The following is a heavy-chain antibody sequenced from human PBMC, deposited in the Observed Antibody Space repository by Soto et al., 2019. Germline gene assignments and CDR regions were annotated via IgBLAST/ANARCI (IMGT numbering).Heavy chain of an antibody. CDR2: INHSGST. CDR1: GGSFSGYY. J-gene: IGHJ6*02. D-gene: IGHD1-1*01. V-gene: IGHV4-34*01. CDR3: ARKGERRYYYYGMDV. Sequence: SETLSLTCAVYGGSFSGYYWSWIRQPPGKGLEWIGEINHSGSTNYNPSLKSRVTISVDTSKNQFSLKLSSVTAADTAVYYCARKGERRYYYYGMDVWGQGTTVTVSS.